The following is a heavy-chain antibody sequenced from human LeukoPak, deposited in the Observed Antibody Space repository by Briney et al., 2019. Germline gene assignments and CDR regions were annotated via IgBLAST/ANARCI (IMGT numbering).Heavy chain of an antibody. J-gene: IGHJ6*03. D-gene: IGHD5-18*01. Sequence: ASVKVSCKASGYTFTSYDINWVRQATGQGLEWMGWMNPNSGNTSYAQKFQGRVTITRNTSISTAYMELSSLRSEDTAVYYCARGLTAMVTYNYYYYRDVWGKGTTVTVSS. CDR1: GYTFTSYD. CDR2: MNPNSGNT. CDR3: ARGLTAMVTYNYYYYRDV. V-gene: IGHV1-8*01.